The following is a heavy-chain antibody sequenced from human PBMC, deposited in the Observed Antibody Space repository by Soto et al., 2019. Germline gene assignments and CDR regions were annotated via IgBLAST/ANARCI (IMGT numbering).Heavy chain of an antibody. Sequence: GGSLRLSCAASGFTFSDYYMSWIRQAPGKGLDWVSYISSSSSNTKYADSVKGRFTISRDNAKNSLYLQMNSLRAEDTAVYYCARDVSRYSTSYPEDVCGQGTTVTVS. CDR3: ARDVSRYSTSYPEDV. CDR1: GFTFSDYY. CDR2: ISSSSSNT. J-gene: IGHJ6*02. D-gene: IGHD6-6*01. V-gene: IGHV3-11*06.